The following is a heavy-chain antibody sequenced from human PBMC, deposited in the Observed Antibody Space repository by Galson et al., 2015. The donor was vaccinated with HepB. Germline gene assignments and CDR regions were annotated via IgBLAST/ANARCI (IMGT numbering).Heavy chain of an antibody. D-gene: IGHD3-9*01. CDR3: AKEGRYFDWLQPPGWTAPIDY. Sequence: SLRLSCAASGFTFSSYAMSWVRQAPGKGLEWVSAISGSGGSTYYADSVKGRFTISRDNSKNTLYLQMNSLRAEDTAVYYCAKEGRYFDWLQPPGWTAPIDYWGQGTLVTVSS. CDR1: GFTFSSYA. J-gene: IGHJ4*02. CDR2: ISGSGGST. V-gene: IGHV3-23*01.